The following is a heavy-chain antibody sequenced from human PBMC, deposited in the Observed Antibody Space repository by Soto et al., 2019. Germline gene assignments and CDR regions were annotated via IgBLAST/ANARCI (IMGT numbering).Heavy chain of an antibody. J-gene: IGHJ3*02. CDR3: AREGGRGAHGAFDI. CDR1: GYIFTDYY. Sequence: ASVKVSCKASGYIFTDYYMHWVRQAPGQELGWMGRINPNSGGTNYAQKFQGRVTMTTDTSTSTAYMELRSLRSDDTAVYYCAREGGRGAHGAFDIWGQGTMVTVSS. V-gene: IGHV1-2*06. CDR2: INPNSGGT. D-gene: IGHD2-15*01.